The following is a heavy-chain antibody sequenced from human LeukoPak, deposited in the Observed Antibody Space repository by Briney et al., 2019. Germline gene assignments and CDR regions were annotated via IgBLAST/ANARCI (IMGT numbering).Heavy chain of an antibody. Sequence: SVKVSCKASGGTFSSYAISRVRQAPGQGLEWMGGIIPIFGTANYAQKFQGRVTITTDESTSTAYMELSSLRSEDTAVYYCARVRWRDYYYMDVWGKGTTVTVSS. V-gene: IGHV1-69*05. CDR1: GGTFSSYA. CDR3: ARVRWRDYYYMDV. D-gene: IGHD2-15*01. J-gene: IGHJ6*03. CDR2: IIPIFGTA.